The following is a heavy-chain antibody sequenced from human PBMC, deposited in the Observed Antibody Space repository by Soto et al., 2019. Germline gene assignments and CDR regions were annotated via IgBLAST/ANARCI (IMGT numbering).Heavy chain of an antibody. Sequence: SETLSLTCTVSGGSISTSSYYWGWIRQPPGKGLEWIGSFYYSGSTYYNPSLKSRVTISVDTSKNQFSLKLSSVTAADTAVYYCARGITRGMDIVVVPAAPYYFDYWGQGTLVTVSS. CDR1: GGSISTSSYY. V-gene: IGHV4-39*01. D-gene: IGHD2-2*03. CDR2: FYYSGST. J-gene: IGHJ4*02. CDR3: ARGITRGMDIVVVPAAPYYFDY.